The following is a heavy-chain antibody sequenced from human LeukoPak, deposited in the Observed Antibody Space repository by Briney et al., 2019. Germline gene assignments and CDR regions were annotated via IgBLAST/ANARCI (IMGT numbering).Heavy chain of an antibody. Sequence: SETLSLTCTVSGGSISIYYWSWIRQPPGKGLEWIGYIYYSGSTNYNPSLKSRVTISVDTSKNQFSLKLSSVTAADTAVYYCARRLPRYYDSSGPYWFDPWGQGTLVTVSS. CDR1: GGSISIYY. J-gene: IGHJ5*02. CDR2: IYYSGST. V-gene: IGHV4-59*08. D-gene: IGHD3-22*01. CDR3: ARRLPRYYDSSGPYWFDP.